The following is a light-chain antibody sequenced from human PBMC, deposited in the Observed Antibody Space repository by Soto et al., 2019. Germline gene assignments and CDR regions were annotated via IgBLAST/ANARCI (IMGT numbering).Light chain of an antibody. CDR2: DAS. CDR3: QQRSNWPWT. V-gene: IGKV3-11*01. J-gene: IGKJ1*01. CDR1: QSVSSY. Sequence: EIVLTQSPATLSLSPGERATLSCRASQSVSSYLAWYQQKPGQAPRLLIYDASNRATGIPARFSGSGSGTDFTLTISSLEPEVFADYYCQQRSNWPWTFSQGTKVDIK.